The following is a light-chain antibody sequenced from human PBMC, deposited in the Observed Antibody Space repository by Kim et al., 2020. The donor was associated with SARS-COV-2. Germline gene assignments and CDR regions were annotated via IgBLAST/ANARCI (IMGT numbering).Light chain of an antibody. CDR3: QAWDSSTAV. V-gene: IGLV3-1*01. J-gene: IGLJ3*02. CDR1: ELGDKY. CDR2: QDS. Sequence: SVSPGQTASITCSGDELGDKYACWYQQKPGQSPVLVIYQDSKRASGIPGRFSGSNSGNTATLTISGTQAMDEADYYCQAWDSSTAVFGGGTQLTVL.